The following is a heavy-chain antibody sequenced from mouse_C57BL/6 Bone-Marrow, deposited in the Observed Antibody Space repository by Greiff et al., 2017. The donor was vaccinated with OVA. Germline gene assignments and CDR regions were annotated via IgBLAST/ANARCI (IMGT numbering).Heavy chain of an antibody. CDR1: GFTFSDYG. Sequence: EVQLQESGGGLVKPGGSLKLSCAASGFTFSDYGMHWVRQAPEKGLEWVAYISSGSSTIYYADTVKGRFTISRDNAKNTLFLQMTSLRSEDTAMYYCARNLITTVVKAMDYWGQGTSVTVSS. CDR2: ISSGSSTI. V-gene: IGHV5-17*01. J-gene: IGHJ4*01. CDR3: ARNLITTVVKAMDY. D-gene: IGHD1-1*01.